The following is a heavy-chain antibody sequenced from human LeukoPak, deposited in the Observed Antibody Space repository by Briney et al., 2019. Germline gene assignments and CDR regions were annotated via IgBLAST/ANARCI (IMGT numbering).Heavy chain of an antibody. J-gene: IGHJ4*02. D-gene: IGHD2/OR15-2a*01. CDR2: IYNSGST. V-gene: IGHV4-59*08. CDR1: GASISSYY. Sequence: SETLSLTCTVSGASISSYYWSWIRQPPGKGLEWIGYIYNSGSTNYNPSLKSRVTISVDTSKNQFSLKLSSVTAADTAVYYCAVSTTKWHAYYSDYWGRGTLVTVSS. CDR3: AVSTTKWHAYYSDY.